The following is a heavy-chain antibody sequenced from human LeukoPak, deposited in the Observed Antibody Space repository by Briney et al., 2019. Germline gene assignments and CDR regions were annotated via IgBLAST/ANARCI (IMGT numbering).Heavy chain of an antibody. V-gene: IGHV3-21*04. CDR3: ARDRVVTTYGMDF. J-gene: IGHJ6*02. Sequence: PGESLRLSCAASEFTFSSNSLNWVRQAPRKGLEWVSSISSDSTYIYYADPVKDRFSISRVNAKNSLYPQMHSLRTADEAVYYYARDRVVTTYGMDFWGQGTTVTDSS. D-gene: IGHD2-21*02. CDR1: EFTFSSNS. CDR2: ISSDSTYI.